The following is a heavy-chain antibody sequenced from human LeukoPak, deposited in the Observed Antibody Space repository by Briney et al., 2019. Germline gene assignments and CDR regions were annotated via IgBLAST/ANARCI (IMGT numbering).Heavy chain of an antibody. CDR1: GYSFPSYW. D-gene: IGHD3-10*01. CDR3: ARRYPGNYRFGVFDN. Sequence: GESLKISCKGSGYSFPSYWIGWVRQMPGKGLEWMGIIYPGDSDTRYSPSFQGQVTISADKSTSTAYLEWSSLKASDTAIYYCARRYPGNYRFGVFDNWGQGTLVTVSS. J-gene: IGHJ4*02. CDR2: IYPGDSDT. V-gene: IGHV5-51*01.